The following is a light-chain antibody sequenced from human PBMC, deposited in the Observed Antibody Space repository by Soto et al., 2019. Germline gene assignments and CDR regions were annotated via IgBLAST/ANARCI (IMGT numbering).Light chain of an antibody. CDR2: GAS. CDR3: QQYGSSRT. V-gene: IGKV3-20*01. Sequence: EILLTQSPGTLSLSPEERATLSCRASQSVSSSYLAWYQQKPGQAPRLLIYGASSRATGIPDRFSGSGSGTDFTLTISRLEPEDFAVYYCQQYGSSRTFGQGTKVDIK. J-gene: IGKJ1*01. CDR1: QSVSSSY.